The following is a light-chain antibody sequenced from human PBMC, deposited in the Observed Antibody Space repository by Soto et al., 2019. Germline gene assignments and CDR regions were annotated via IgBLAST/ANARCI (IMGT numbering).Light chain of an antibody. CDR1: QFINSH. J-gene: IGKJ4*01. CDR3: QQVSGYPLS. Sequence: EIQMTQSPSTLSASVVGRGTITFLASQFINSHLAWYQQEPGKAPKLLIYAASTLQSGVPSRFSGSASGTEFTLTISSLQPEDLATYYCQQVSGYPLSFGGGTKVDI. V-gene: IGKV1-9*01. CDR2: AAS.